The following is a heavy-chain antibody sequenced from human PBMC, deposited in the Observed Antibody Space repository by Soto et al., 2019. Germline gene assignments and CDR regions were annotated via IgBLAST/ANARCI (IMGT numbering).Heavy chain of an antibody. CDR1: GGSISSYY. CDR2: IYYSGST. J-gene: IGHJ3*02. V-gene: IGHV4-59*12. Sequence: PSETLSLTCTVSGGSISSYYWSWIRQPPGKGLEWIGYIYYSGSTYYNPSLKSRVTISVDTSKNQFSLKLSSVTAADTAVYYCARDLGKMDHDAFDIWGQGTMVTVSS. CDR3: ARDLGKMDHDAFDI.